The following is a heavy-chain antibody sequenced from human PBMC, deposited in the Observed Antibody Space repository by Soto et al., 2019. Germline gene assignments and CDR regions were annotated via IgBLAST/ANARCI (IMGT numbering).Heavy chain of an antibody. CDR2: TYYRSRWYN. CDR3: ATTEGVSDYYYGMDV. V-gene: IGHV6-1*01. CDR1: GDSVSSNSAA. Sequence: SQTLSLTCAISGDSVSSNSAAWNWIRQSPSRGLEWLGRTYYRSRWYNDYAVSVKSRITVNPDTSKNQFSLQLSSVTAADTAVYYCATTEGVSDYYYGMDVWGRGTTVTVSS. D-gene: IGHD4-17*01. J-gene: IGHJ6*02.